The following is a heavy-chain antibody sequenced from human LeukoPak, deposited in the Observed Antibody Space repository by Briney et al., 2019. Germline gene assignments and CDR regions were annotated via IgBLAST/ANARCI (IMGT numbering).Heavy chain of an antibody. CDR1: GFTFSSYG. CDR3: AKDREMATISPNDY. Sequence: GGSLRLSCAASGFTFSSYGMHWVRQAPGKGLEWVAVKSYDGSIKYYADSVKGRFTISRDNSKNMLYLQMNSLRAEDTAVYYCAKDREMATISPNDYWGQGTLVAVSS. J-gene: IGHJ4*02. D-gene: IGHD5-24*01. CDR2: KSYDGSIK. V-gene: IGHV3-30*18.